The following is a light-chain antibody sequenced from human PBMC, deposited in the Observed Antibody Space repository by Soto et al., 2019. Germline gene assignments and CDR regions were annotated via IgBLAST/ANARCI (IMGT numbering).Light chain of an antibody. CDR1: QSVSRDY. V-gene: IGKV3-20*01. J-gene: IGKJ4*01. CDR3: QQYGSSPLT. Sequence: EIVLAQSPGTLSLSPGQRATLSCRASQSVSRDYVAWYQHKPGQAPRLLISAASSRPSGIPDRFGGSGSGTDFTLTISRLEPEDFALYYCQQYGSSPLTFGGGTRVEFK. CDR2: AAS.